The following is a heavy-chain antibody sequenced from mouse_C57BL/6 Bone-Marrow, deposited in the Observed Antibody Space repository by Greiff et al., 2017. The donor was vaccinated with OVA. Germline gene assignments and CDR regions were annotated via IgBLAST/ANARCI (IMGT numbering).Heavy chain of an antibody. CDR3: ARDRDGYPSEAMDY. Sequence: EVKLMESGGGLVQSGRSLRLSCATSGFTFSDFYMEWVRQAPGKGLEWIAASRNKANDYTTEYSASVKGRFIVSRDTSQSILYLQMNALRAEDTAIYYCARDRDGYPSEAMDYWGQGTSVTVSS. CDR2: SRNKANDYTT. CDR1: GFTFSDFY. D-gene: IGHD2-3*01. V-gene: IGHV7-1*01. J-gene: IGHJ4*01.